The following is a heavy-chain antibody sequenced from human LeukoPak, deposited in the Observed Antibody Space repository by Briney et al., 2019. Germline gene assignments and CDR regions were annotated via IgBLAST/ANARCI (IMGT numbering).Heavy chain of an antibody. J-gene: IGHJ4*02. V-gene: IGHV4-30-2*01. CDR3: AGPMRYADY. CDR1: GGSISSGGYS. D-gene: IGHD2-8*01. Sequence: SETLSLTCAVSGGSISSGGYSWSWIRQPPGKGLEWIGYIYHSGSTYYNPSLKSRVTIPVDRSKNQFSLKLSSVTAADTAVYYCAGPMRYADYWGQGTLVTVSS. CDR2: IYHSGST.